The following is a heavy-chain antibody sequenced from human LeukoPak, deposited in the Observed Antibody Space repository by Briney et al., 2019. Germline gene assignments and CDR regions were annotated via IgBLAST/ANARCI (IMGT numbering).Heavy chain of an antibody. CDR1: GFTFTTYW. J-gene: IGHJ6*02. CDR2: IKSDGSDK. CDR3: VRDADQQRQVLGVYSYGMDV. D-gene: IGHD6-13*01. Sequence: PGGSLRLSCAASGFTFTTYWMSWVRQAPGKGLEWVAQIKSDGSDKYYVDSVKGRFTISRDNAKNSLYLQMNSLRAEDTAAYYCVRDADQQRQVLGVYSYGMDVWGQGTTVTVSS. V-gene: IGHV3-7*04.